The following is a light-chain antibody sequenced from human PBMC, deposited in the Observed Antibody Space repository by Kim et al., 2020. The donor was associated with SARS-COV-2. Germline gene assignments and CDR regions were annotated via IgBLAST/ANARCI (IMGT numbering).Light chain of an antibody. Sequence: SYELTQPPSVSVAPGQTARITCGGHNIGTYSVHWYQQKPGQAPVLVISYDTDRPSGIPERFSASNSGNTATLTISRVDPGDEADYHCQVWDASTDPQWVFGGGTKLTVL. CDR2: YDT. CDR1: NIGTYS. J-gene: IGLJ3*02. CDR3: QVWDASTDPQWV. V-gene: IGLV3-21*04.